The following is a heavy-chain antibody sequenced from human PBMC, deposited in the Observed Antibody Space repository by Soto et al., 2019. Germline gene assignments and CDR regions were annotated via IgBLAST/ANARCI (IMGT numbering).Heavy chain of an antibody. D-gene: IGHD3-3*01. V-gene: IGHV6-1*01. CDR2: TYYRSKWYN. Sequence: SQTLSLTCAISGDSVSSNSAAWNWIRQSPSRGLEWLGRTYYRSKWYNDYAVSVKSRITINPDTSKNQSSLQLSSVTPEDTAVYYCARDLIVLTIFGYYYGMDVWGQGTTVTVS. CDR3: ARDLIVLTIFGYYYGMDV. CDR1: GDSVSSNSAA. J-gene: IGHJ6*02.